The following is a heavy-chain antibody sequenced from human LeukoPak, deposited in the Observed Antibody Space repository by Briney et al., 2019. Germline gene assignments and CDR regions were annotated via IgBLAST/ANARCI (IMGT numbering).Heavy chain of an antibody. D-gene: IGHD3-22*01. V-gene: IGHV3-23*01. CDR3: AKADYGSGYSNAFDM. CDR2: ISGSGGST. J-gene: IGHJ3*02. Sequence: GGSLRLSCAASGFTLSSYAMSWVRQAPGKGLEWVSDISGSGGSTYYADSVKGQFTISRDNSKNTLYLQMNSLRAEDTAVYYCAKADYGSGYSNAFDMWGQGTMVTVSS. CDR1: GFTLSSYA.